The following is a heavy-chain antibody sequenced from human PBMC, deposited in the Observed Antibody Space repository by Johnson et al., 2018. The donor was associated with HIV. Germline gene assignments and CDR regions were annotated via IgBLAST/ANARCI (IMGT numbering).Heavy chain of an antibody. Sequence: VQLVESGGGVVQPGRSLRLSCAASGFTFSDYYMSWIRQAPGKGLEWVSVIYSGGKTYYADSVKGRFTISRDNSKNTLYLQMNSLKTEDTAVYYCTTDLLRWLQGENAFDIWGQGTMVTVSS. V-gene: IGHV3-66*01. CDR1: GFTFSDYY. D-gene: IGHD5-24*01. CDR3: TTDLLRWLQGENAFDI. J-gene: IGHJ3*02. CDR2: IYSGGKT.